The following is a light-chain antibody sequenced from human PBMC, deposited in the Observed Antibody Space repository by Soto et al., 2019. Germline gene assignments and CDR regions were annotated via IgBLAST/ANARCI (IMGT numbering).Light chain of an antibody. CDR2: DVS. CDR1: SSDIGGYKY. CDR3: SSYTGGSTYV. V-gene: IGLV2-14*01. Sequence: QSALTQPASVSGSPGQSITISCTGTSSDIGGYKYVSWYQQHPGKAPKLMIYDVSNRPSGVSNRFSGSKSGNTATLTISGLQGEYEAVYYCSSYTGGSTYVFGTGTKVTVL. J-gene: IGLJ1*01.